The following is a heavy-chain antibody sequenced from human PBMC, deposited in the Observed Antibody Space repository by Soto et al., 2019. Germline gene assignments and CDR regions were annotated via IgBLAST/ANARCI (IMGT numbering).Heavy chain of an antibody. D-gene: IGHD1-26*01. CDR2: ISGSGAIP. CDR3: GVGRTPYYFDY. CDR1: GFTVTNSA. Sequence: GGSLRLSCAASGFTVTNSAMNWVRQVPGKGLEWVSSISGSGAIPHYADSVKGRFSIFRDESNNTLYLQMNSLRADDTAVYFCGVGRTPYYFDYWGQGALFTVSS. V-gene: IGHV3-23*01. J-gene: IGHJ4*02.